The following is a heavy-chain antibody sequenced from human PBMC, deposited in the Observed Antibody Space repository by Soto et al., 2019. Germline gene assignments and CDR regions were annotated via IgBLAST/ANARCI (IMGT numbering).Heavy chain of an antibody. D-gene: IGHD6-13*01. CDR3: ARAGVSSSWYNYYGMDV. CDR1: GRSFSGYY. CDR2: IYYSGST. J-gene: IGHJ6*02. V-gene: IGHV4-59*01. Sequence: LETLSLTCAVYGRSFSGYYWSWIRPPPGKGLEWIGYIYYSGSTNYNPSLKSRVTISVDTSKNQFSLKLSSVTAADTAVYYCARAGVSSSWYNYYGMDVWGQGTTVTVSS.